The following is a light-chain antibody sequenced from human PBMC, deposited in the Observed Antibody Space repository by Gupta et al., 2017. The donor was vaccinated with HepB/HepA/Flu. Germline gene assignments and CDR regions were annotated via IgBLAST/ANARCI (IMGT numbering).Light chain of an antibody. V-gene: IGLV3-1*01. CDR2: QDS. Sequence: YELTQPPSVSVSPGQTASITCSGDKLGDKYACWYQQKPGQSPVLVIYQDSKRPSGIPERFSGSNSGNTATLTISGTQAMDEADYYCQAWDSSTGVFGGGTKLTVL. CDR3: QAWDSSTGV. J-gene: IGLJ3*02. CDR1: KLGDKY.